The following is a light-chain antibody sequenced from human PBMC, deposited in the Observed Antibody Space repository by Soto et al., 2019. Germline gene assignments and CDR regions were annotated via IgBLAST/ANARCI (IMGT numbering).Light chain of an antibody. V-gene: IGKV2D-29*02. Sequence: DVVMTQTPLSLSVAPGQPASISCKSSQSLLHITGETFLFWYLQKPGQSPQILIYEVSTRVSGVPDRFSGSGSVTDFTLEISRVETDDGGSYDCMQSTQLPPTFGQGTRLGIE. CDR1: QSLLHITGETF. CDR2: EVS. CDR3: MQSTQLPPT. J-gene: IGKJ5*01.